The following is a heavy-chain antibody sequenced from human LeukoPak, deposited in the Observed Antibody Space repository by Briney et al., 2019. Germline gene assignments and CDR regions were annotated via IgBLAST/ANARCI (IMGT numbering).Heavy chain of an antibody. CDR3: ALGYCSGGSCLAYYYYYMDV. CDR1: GFTFSSYG. J-gene: IGHJ6*03. D-gene: IGHD2-15*01. CDR2: IRYDGSNK. Sequence: QPGGSLRLSCAASGFTFSSYGMHWVRQAPGKGLEWVAFIRYDGSNKYYADSVKGRFTISRDNSKNTLYLQMNSLRAEDTAVYYCALGYCSGGSCLAYYYYYMDVWGKGTTVTISS. V-gene: IGHV3-30*02.